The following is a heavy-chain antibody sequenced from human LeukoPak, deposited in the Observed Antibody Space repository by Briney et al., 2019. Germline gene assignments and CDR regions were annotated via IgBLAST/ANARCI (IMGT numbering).Heavy chain of an antibody. CDR3: ARDSCSSTSCRRKFDN. CDR2: IYYSGST. V-gene: IGHV4-39*07. Sequence: SETLSLTCTVSGGSITSSNYFWGWIRQAPGKGLEWIASIYYSGSTYYNPSLKSRVTISVETSKIQFSLKLSSVTAADSAVYYCARDSCSSTSCRRKFDNWGQGTLVTVSS. J-gene: IGHJ4*02. CDR1: GGSITSSNYF. D-gene: IGHD2-2*01.